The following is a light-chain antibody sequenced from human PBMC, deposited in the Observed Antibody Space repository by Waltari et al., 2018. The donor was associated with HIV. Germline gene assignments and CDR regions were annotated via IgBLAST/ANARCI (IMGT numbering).Light chain of an antibody. Sequence: QSALTQPRPVSGSPGQSVTISCTGTSSDVGGYNHVSWYQQHPGKAPKTMIYDVGNRPSGVPDRFSGSKSGNTASLTISGLQAEDEADYYCCSYAGTYTWVFGGGTKLTVL. V-gene: IGLV2-11*01. CDR3: CSYAGTYTWV. CDR2: DVG. J-gene: IGLJ3*02. CDR1: SSDVGGYNH.